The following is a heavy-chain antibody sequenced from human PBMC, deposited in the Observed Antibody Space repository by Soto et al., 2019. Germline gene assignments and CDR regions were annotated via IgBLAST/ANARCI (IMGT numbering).Heavy chain of an antibody. Sequence: GGSLRLSCAASGFPFSNHAMSWVRQAPGKGLEWVSGISDGGDLIYYADSVKGRFSMSRDNSENMLYLQMTNLRAEDTAIYFCAKRQGTGLAAKNFDFWGQGTLVTVSS. V-gene: IGHV3-23*01. D-gene: IGHD2-15*01. CDR3: AKRQGTGLAAKNFDF. CDR2: ISDGGDLI. J-gene: IGHJ4*02. CDR1: GFPFSNHA.